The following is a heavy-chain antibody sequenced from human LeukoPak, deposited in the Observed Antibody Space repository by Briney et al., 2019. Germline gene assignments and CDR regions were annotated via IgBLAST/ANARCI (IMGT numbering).Heavy chain of an antibody. D-gene: IGHD6-13*01. Sequence: GGSLRLSCAASGFTFSSYGMHWVRQAPGKGLEWVTVISYDGSNEYFTDSVKGRFTISRDNSKNTLYLQMSSLRAEDTAVYYCAKEEAADGDAFDIWGQGTMVTVSS. V-gene: IGHV3-30*18. CDR1: GFTFSSYG. CDR2: ISYDGSNE. CDR3: AKEEAADGDAFDI. J-gene: IGHJ3*02.